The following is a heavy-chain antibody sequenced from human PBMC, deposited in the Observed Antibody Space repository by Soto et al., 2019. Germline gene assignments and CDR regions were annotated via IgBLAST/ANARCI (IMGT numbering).Heavy chain of an antibody. CDR1: GGTFSSYA. CDR3: AASPQAQWELLQALNGLDV. J-gene: IGHJ6*02. Sequence: SVKVSCKASGGTFSSYAISWVRQAPGQGLEWMGGIIPIFGTANYAQKFQGRVTITADESTSTAYMELSSLRSEDTAVYYCAASPQAQWELLQALNGLDVWGQGTTVPVSS. CDR2: IIPIFGTA. D-gene: IGHD1-26*01. V-gene: IGHV1-69*13.